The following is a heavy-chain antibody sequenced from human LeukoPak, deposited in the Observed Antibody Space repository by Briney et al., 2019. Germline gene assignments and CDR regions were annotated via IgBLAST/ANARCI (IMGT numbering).Heavy chain of an antibody. D-gene: IGHD5-24*01. CDR2: IHHSGST. J-gene: IGHJ4*02. V-gene: IGHV4-34*01. CDR3: ASAQKPVDGYNDGRGSPFDY. Sequence: SGTLSLTCAVYGGSFSGYYWSWIRQPPGKGLEWIGEIHHSGSTNYNPSLKSRVTISVDTSKNQFSLKLSSVTAADTAVYYCASAQKPVDGYNDGRGSPFDYWGQGTLVTVSS. CDR1: GGSFSGYY.